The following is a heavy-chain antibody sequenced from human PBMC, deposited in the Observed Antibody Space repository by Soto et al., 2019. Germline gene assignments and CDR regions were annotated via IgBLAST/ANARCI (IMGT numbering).Heavy chain of an antibody. CDR3: ASGGYSYGNNNYYYYYMDV. CDR1: GGSISSGGYY. D-gene: IGHD5-18*01. CDR2: IYYSGST. V-gene: IGHV4-31*03. Sequence: SETLSLTCTVSGGSISSGGYYWSWIRQHPGKGLEWIGYIYYSGSTYYNPSLKSRVTISVDTSKNQFSLKLSSVTAADTAVYYCASGGYSYGNNNYYYYYMDVWGKGTTVTVSS. J-gene: IGHJ6*03.